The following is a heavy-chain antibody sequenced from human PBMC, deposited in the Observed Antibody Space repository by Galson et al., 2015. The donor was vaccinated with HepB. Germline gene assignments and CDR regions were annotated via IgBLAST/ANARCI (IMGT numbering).Heavy chain of an antibody. V-gene: IGHV1-69*13. D-gene: IGHD2-21*01. CDR1: GGSFSNYA. J-gene: IGHJ6*03. CDR3: SRDNCGGDCSYYYYHYMDV. Sequence: SVKVSCKASGGSFSNYAISWVRQAPGQGLEWTGGIIPVFGTSDYAQKFQGRVTITADESTSTAYMEISWLSAEDTAVYYCSRDNCGGDCSYYYYHYMDVWGKGTTVTVSS. CDR2: IIPVFGTS.